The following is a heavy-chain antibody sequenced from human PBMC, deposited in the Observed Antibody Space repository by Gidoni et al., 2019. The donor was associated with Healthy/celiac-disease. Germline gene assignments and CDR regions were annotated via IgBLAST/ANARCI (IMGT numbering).Heavy chain of an antibody. Sequence: EVQLLESGGGLVQPGGSLRLSCAASGFTFSSYAMSWVRQAPGKGLEWVSAISGSGGSTYYADSVKGRFTISRDNSKNTLYLQMNSLRAEDTAVYYCAKGAKLLWFGEQPSYYMDVWGKGTTVTVSS. CDR1: GFTFSSYA. D-gene: IGHD3-10*01. J-gene: IGHJ6*03. CDR2: ISGSGGST. V-gene: IGHV3-23*01. CDR3: AKGAKLLWFGEQPSYYMDV.